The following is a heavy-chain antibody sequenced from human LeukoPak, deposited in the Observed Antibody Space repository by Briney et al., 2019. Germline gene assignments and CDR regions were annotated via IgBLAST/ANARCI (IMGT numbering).Heavy chain of an antibody. D-gene: IGHD3-22*01. CDR2: ISSSSSYI. J-gene: IGHJ4*02. Sequence: GGSLRLSCAASGFTFSSYSMNWVRQAPGKGLEWVSSISSSSSYIYYAGSVKGRFTISRDNAKNSLYLQMNSLRAEDTAVYYCARGDSSGYYYYWGQGTLVTVSS. CDR3: ARGDSSGYYYY. V-gene: IGHV3-21*01. CDR1: GFTFSSYS.